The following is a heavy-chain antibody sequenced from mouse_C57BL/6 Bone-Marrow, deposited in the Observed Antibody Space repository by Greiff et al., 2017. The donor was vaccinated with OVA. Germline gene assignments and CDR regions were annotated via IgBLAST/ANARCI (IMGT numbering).Heavy chain of an antibody. CDR2: IHPNSGST. CDR1: GYTFTSYW. D-gene: IGHD1-1*01. CDR3: ARCGSNSYAMDY. V-gene: IGHV1-64*01. J-gene: IGHJ4*01. Sequence: QVQLQQPGAELVKPGASVKLSCKASGYTFTSYWMHWVKQRPGQGLEWIGMIHPNSGSTNYNEKFKSKATLTVDKSSSTAYMQLSSLTSEDSAVYYCARCGSNSYAMDYWGQGTSVTVSS.